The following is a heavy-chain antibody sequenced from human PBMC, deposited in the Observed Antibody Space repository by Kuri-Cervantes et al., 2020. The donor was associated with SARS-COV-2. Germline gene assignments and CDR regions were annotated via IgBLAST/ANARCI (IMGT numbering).Heavy chain of an antibody. Sequence: GESLKISCAASGFTFSSYWMSWVRQAPGKGLEWVANIKQDGSEKYYVDSVKGRFTISRDNAKNSLYLQMNSLRAEDTAVYYCARARGYCTNGVSYLWFDPWGQGTLVTVSS. V-gene: IGHV3-7*03. J-gene: IGHJ5*02. CDR1: GFTFSSYW. CDR3: ARARGYCTNGVSYLWFDP. D-gene: IGHD2-8*01. CDR2: IKQDGSEK.